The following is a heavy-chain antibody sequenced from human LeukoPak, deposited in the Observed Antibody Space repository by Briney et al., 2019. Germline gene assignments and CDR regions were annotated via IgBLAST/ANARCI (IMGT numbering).Heavy chain of an antibody. D-gene: IGHD6-13*01. J-gene: IGHJ4*02. CDR1: GFTFSSYG. CDR2: ISYDGSNK. V-gene: IGHV3-30*18. Sequence: GGSLRLSCAASGFTFSSYGMHWVRQAPGKGLEWVAVISYDGSNKYYADSVKGRFTISRDNSKNTLYLQMNNLRAEDTAVYYCAKRDGGSWEIDYWGQGTLVTVSS. CDR3: AKRDGGSWEIDY.